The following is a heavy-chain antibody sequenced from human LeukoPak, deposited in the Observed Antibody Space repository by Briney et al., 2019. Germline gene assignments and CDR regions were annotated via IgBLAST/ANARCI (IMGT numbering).Heavy chain of an antibody. V-gene: IGHV4-39*07. CDR3: ARDRKYYYHMDV. D-gene: IGHD1-14*01. CDR2: IYHSGST. CDR1: GGSISSGTYY. J-gene: IGHJ6*03. Sequence: SETLSLTCTVSGGSISSGTYYWGWLRQPPGKGLEWIVSIYHSGSTYYNPSLKSRVTISVDTSKNQFYLKLSSLTAADTAVYYCARDRKYYYHMDVWGKGTTVTVSS.